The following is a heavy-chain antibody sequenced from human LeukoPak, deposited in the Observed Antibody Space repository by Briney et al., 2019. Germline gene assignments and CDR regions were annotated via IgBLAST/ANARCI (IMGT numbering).Heavy chain of an antibody. D-gene: IGHD6-6*01. Sequence: PGRSLRLSCAASGFTFSSYGMHWVRQAPGKGLEWVAVIWYDGSNKYYADSVKGRFTMSRDNSKNTLYMQMNSLRAEDTAVYYCARDFLAARLGWFDPWGQGTLVTVSS. V-gene: IGHV3-33*01. CDR1: GFTFSSYG. CDR3: ARDFLAARLGWFDP. CDR2: IWYDGSNK. J-gene: IGHJ5*02.